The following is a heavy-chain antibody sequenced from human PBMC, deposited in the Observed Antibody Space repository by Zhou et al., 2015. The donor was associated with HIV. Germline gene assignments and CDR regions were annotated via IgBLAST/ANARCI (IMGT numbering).Heavy chain of an antibody. CDR1: GYTFTNYD. D-gene: IGHD3-10*01. CDR2: MNGYSGNA. V-gene: IGHV1-8*02. J-gene: IGHJ4*02. CDR3: ATNDLPGGSGSPRGVDY. Sequence: QVQLVQSGAEVKKPGTSVTISCETSGYTFTNYDINWVRQASGQGLEWMGWMNGYSGNAGYAQKFQGRISTTRDTSTGTASVELTSLRPEDTAVYYCATNDLPGGSGSPRGVDYWGQG.